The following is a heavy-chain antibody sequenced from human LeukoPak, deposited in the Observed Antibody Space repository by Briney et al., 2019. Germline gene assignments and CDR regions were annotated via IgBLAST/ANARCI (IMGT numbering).Heavy chain of an antibody. CDR1: GFTFSSYG. CDR3: AKDTRFGELLPDY. CDR2: IRYDGSNK. J-gene: IGHJ4*02. Sequence: QPGGSLRLSCAASGFTFSSYGMQWVRQAPGKGLEWVAFIRYDGSNKYYADSVKGRFTISRDNSKNTLYLQMNSLRAEDTAVYYCAKDTRFGELLPDYWGQGTLVTVSS. D-gene: IGHD3-10*01. V-gene: IGHV3-30*02.